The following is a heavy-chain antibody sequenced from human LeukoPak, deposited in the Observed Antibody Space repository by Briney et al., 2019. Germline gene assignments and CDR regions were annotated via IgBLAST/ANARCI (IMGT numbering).Heavy chain of an antibody. V-gene: IGHV3-23*01. CDR3: AKDLLTGYFDY. J-gene: IGHJ4*02. D-gene: IGHD7-27*01. CDR1: GFTFNNYA. Sequence: GGSLRLSCAAPGFTFNNYAMNWVRQAPGRGLEWVSGINGDGGSTDYADSVKGRFTISRDNSKNTLYLQMNSLRAEDTAVYYCAKDLLTGYFDYWGQGTLVTVSS. CDR2: INGDGGST.